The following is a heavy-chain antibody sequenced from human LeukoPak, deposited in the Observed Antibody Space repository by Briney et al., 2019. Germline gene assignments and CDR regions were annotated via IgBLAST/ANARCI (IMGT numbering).Heavy chain of an antibody. D-gene: IGHD3-10*01. CDR2: ISSDGDST. CDR3: VRSSASSGPNCFDP. CDR1: GFTFSTCA. Sequence: PGGSLRLSCSASGFTFSTCAMHWVRQAPGKGLEYVSAISSDGDSTYNADSVKGRFTISRDNSKNTLYLQMSSLRTEDTAVYYCVRSSASSGPNCFDPWGQGTLVTASS. J-gene: IGHJ5*02. V-gene: IGHV3-64D*09.